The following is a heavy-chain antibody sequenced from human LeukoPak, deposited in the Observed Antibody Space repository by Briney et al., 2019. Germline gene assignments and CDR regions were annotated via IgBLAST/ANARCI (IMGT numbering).Heavy chain of an antibody. Sequence: GGSLRLSSAASGFTFSSYAMHWVRQAPGKGLEWVAVISYDGSNKYYADSVKGRFTISRDNSKNTLYLQMNSLRAEDTAVYYCARGSPYYYDSSGFPKYFQHWGQGTLVTVSS. J-gene: IGHJ1*01. CDR1: GFTFSSYA. D-gene: IGHD3-22*01. V-gene: IGHV3-30-3*01. CDR3: ARGSPYYYDSSGFPKYFQH. CDR2: ISYDGSNK.